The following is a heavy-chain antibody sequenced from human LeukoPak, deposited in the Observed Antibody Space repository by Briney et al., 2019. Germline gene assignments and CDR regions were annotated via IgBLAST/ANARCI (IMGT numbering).Heavy chain of an antibody. CDR1: GGSFSGCY. CDR2: INHSGST. J-gene: IGHJ4*02. D-gene: IGHD6-19*01. Sequence: SETLSLTCAVYGGSFSGCYWSWIRQPPGKGLEWIGEINHSGSTNYNPSLKSRVTISVDTSKNQFSLKLSSVTAADTAVYYCARGKGSGWTFDYWGQGTLVTVSS. V-gene: IGHV4-34*01. CDR3: ARGKGSGWTFDY.